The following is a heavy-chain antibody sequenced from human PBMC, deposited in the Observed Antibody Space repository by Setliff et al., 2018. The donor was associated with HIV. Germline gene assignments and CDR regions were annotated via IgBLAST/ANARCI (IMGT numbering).Heavy chain of an antibody. CDR3: ARESPSSSWFYFDF. CDR1: GGSISSRYY. J-gene: IGHJ4*02. CDR2: INHRGST. D-gene: IGHD6-13*01. V-gene: IGHV4-34*01. Sequence: SETLSLTCTVSGGSISSRYYWGWIRQSPGKGLEWIGEINHRGSTNYNPSLKSRVTVSVDTSKNQFSLKLGSVTAADTAVYYCARESPSSSWFYFDFWGQGTLVTVSS.